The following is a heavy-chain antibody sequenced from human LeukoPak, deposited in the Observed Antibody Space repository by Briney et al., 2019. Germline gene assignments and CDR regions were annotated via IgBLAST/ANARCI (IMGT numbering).Heavy chain of an antibody. CDR2: VFYSGST. V-gene: IGHV4-38-2*02. Sequence: SETLSLXCTIISSSIRDNYYWGWIRRPPGKGLEWIGSVFYSGSTYFNPSLKSRVTLSVDTSNNNFSLKLSSVTAADTAVYHCARVQVPYCSSTSCSETYWFDPWGQGTLVTVSS. CDR3: ARVQVPYCSSTSCSETYWFDP. CDR1: SSSIRDNYY. D-gene: IGHD2-2*01. J-gene: IGHJ5*02.